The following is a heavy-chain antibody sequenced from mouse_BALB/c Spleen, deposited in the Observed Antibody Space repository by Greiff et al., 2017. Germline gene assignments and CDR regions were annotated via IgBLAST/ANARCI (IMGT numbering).Heavy chain of an antibody. CDR1: GYTFTSYW. CDR2: INPSNGYT. Sequence: QVQLQQSGAELAKPGASVKMSCKASGYTFTSYWMHWVNQRPGQGLEWIGYINPSNGYTEYNQKFKDKATLTADKSSSTDYMQLSRLTSEDSAVYICERASCDYDYYAMDYWGQGTSVTVSS. V-gene: IGHV1-7*01. CDR3: ERASCDYDYYAMDY. D-gene: IGHD2-4*01. J-gene: IGHJ4*01.